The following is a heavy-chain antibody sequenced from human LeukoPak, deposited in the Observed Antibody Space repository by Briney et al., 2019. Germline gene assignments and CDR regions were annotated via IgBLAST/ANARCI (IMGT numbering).Heavy chain of an antibody. V-gene: IGHV3-30*04. CDR3: ARSMVATSPFDY. CDR2: ISYDGSNK. Sequence: GGSLRLSCAASGFTFGSYAMHWVRQAPGKGLEWVAVISYDGSNKYYADSMKGRFTISRDNSKNTLYLQMNSLRAEDTAVYYCARSMVATSPFDYWGQGTLVTVSS. CDR1: GFTFGSYA. D-gene: IGHD5-12*01. J-gene: IGHJ4*02.